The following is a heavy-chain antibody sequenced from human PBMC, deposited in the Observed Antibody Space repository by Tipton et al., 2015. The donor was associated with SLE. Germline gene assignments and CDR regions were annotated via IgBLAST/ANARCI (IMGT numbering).Heavy chain of an antibody. J-gene: IGHJ1*01. CDR3: ATNGHGETYEFFTEYLRH. Sequence: SLRLSCAASRFTFTKNVIHCVRQAPGKGLEEVAVLWSDGKNEYYVDSVQGRVTVSRDNSRNTLYLQMNSLRAEDKAVYYCATNGHGETYEFFTEYLRHWGQGTLVTVSS. V-gene: IGHV3-33*08. CDR2: LWSDGKNE. D-gene: IGHD5-12*01. CDR1: RFTFTKNV.